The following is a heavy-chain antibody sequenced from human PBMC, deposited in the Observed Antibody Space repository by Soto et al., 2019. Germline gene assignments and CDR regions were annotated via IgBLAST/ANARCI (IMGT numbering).Heavy chain of an antibody. J-gene: IGHJ3*02. V-gene: IGHV1-2*02. CDR1: GYPVTAYY. CDR3: ASWGGVGVAGSAAFDM. D-gene: IGHD3-3*01. Sequence: QLHLVQSGAVVKKPGASVTVSCSASGYPVTAYYMHWVRQAPGRGLEWMGGINPATGAAKYTQTFQGRVTRTRDTSTSTVFMELSGLTSEDTAVFYCASWGGVGVAGSAAFDMWGQGTLVTVSS. CDR2: INPATGAA.